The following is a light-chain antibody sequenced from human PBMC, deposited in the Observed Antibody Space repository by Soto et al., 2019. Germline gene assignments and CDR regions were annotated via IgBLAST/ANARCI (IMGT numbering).Light chain of an antibody. CDR2: GAS. J-gene: IGKJ4*01. CDR1: QSVSSGY. V-gene: IGKV3-20*01. CDR3: QQYGSSPLT. Sequence: EIVLTQPPGTLSLSPGERATLSCRASQSVSSGYLAWYQQKPGQAPRLLIYGASSRATGIPDRFSGSGSGTDFTLTISRLEPEDFAFYYCQQYGSSPLTFGGGTKVDIK.